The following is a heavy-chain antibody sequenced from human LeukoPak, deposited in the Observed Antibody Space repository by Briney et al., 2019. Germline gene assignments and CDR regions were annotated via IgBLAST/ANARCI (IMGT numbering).Heavy chain of an antibody. CDR1: GFTFSGYS. CDR3: ARDRAAPTWYFDL. CDR2: ISSGSETI. J-gene: IGHJ2*01. Sequence: GGSVGLSCAASGFTFSGYSLNWLRQAPGKGLEWISYISSGSETIYYADSVKGRFTISRDNGKNSLYLQMNSLRVEDTAVYYCARDRAAPTWYFDLWGRGTLVTVSS. V-gene: IGHV3-48*01. D-gene: IGHD2-15*01.